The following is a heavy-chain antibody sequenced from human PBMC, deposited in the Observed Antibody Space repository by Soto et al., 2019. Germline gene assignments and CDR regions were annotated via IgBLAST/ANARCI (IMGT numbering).Heavy chain of an antibody. CDR3: ARDRAGALYFDY. D-gene: IGHD6-13*01. J-gene: IGHJ4*02. CDR1: GGSISSGGYY. CDR2: IYYSGST. Sequence: QVQLQESGPGLVKPSQTLSLTCTVSGGSISSGGYYWSWIRQHPGKGLEWIGYIYYSGSTYYNPSLKSRGTISVDTSKNQFSLKLSSVTAADTAVYYCARDRAGALYFDYWGQGTLVTVSS. V-gene: IGHV4-31*03.